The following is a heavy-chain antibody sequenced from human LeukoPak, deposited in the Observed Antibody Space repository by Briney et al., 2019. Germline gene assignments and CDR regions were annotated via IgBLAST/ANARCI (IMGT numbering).Heavy chain of an antibody. D-gene: IGHD3-10*01. CDR3: ARSGIKMVRGVIKSPYHMDV. J-gene: IGHJ6*03. CDR2: ISSSGSTI. Sequence: GGSLRLSCAASGFTFSSYEMNWVRQAPGKGLEWVSYISSSGSTIYYADSVKGRFTISRDDAKNSLSLQMNSLRAEDTAVYYCARSGIKMVRGVIKSPYHMDVWGKGTTVTVSS. CDR1: GFTFSSYE. V-gene: IGHV3-48*03.